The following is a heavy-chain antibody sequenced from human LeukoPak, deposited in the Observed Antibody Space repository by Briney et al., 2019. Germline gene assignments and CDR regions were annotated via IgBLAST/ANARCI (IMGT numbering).Heavy chain of an antibody. V-gene: IGHV4-30-4*01. Sequence: SETLSLTCTVSGGSISSGDYYWSWIRQPPGKGLEWIGYIYYSGSTYYNPSLKSRVTISVDTSKNQFSLKLSSVTAADTAVYYCARDLTRSWFDPWGQGTLVTVSS. CDR2: IYYSGST. CDR1: GGSISSGDYY. D-gene: IGHD1/OR15-1a*01. CDR3: ARDLTRSWFDP. J-gene: IGHJ5*02.